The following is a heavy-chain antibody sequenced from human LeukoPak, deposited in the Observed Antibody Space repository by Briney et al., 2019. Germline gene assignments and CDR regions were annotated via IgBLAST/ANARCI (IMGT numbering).Heavy chain of an antibody. CDR2: IYSGGTT. CDR1: GFXVSSNY. CDR3: ATSIDSSGYFDFDY. D-gene: IGHD3-22*01. V-gene: IGHV3-66*01. J-gene: IGHJ4*02. Sequence: GGSLRLSCAASGFXVSSNYMNWVRQAPGKGLEWVSVIYSGGTTYYADSVKGRFTMSRDNSKNTLYLQMNSLRAEDTAVYYCATSIDSSGYFDFDYWGQGTLVTVSS.